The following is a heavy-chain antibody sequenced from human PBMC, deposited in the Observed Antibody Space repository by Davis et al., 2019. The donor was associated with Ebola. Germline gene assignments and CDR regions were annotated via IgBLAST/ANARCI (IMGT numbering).Heavy chain of an antibody. J-gene: IGHJ4*02. D-gene: IGHD6-19*01. CDR3: ARGRRIAVAGTDY. CDR2: ISAYNGNT. V-gene: IGHV1-18*04. CDR1: GYTFTGFY. Sequence: ASVKVSCKASGYTFTGFYIHWVRQAPGQGLEWMGWISAYNGNTNYAQKLQGRVTMTTDTSTSTAYMELSSLRSEDTAVYYCARGRRIAVAGTDYWGQGTLVTVSS.